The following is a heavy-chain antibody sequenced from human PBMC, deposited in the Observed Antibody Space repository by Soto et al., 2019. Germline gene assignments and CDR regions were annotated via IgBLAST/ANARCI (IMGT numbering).Heavy chain of an antibody. Sequence: GGSLRLSCAASGFTFSNAWINWVRQAPGKGLEWVAVIWYDGSNKYYADSVKGRFTISRDNSEKTLYLQMNSLRAEDTATYFCATAYYDRRDFHDRWGQGTLVTVSS. CDR3: ATAYYDRRDFHDR. J-gene: IGHJ5*02. V-gene: IGHV3-33*08. CDR1: GFTFSNAW. D-gene: IGHD3-22*01. CDR2: IWYDGSNK.